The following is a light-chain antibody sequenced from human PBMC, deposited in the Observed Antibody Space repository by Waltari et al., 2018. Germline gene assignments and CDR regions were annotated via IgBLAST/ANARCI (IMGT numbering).Light chain of an antibody. Sequence: DIQMTQSPSSLSASVGDRVTITCRASQSINSYLNWYQQTPGKAPKLLIYTASSLYSGVPSRFSGSGSGTDFTLTINSLQPEDFATYYCQQSYSTPWTFGQGTKVEIK. CDR1: QSINSY. J-gene: IGKJ1*01. CDR3: QQSYSTPWT. CDR2: TAS. V-gene: IGKV1-39*01.